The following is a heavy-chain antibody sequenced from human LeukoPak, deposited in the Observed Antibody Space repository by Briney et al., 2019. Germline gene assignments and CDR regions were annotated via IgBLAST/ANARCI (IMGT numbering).Heavy chain of an antibody. CDR1: GFTFSSYA. CDR2: ISGSGGST. CDR3: ARLIWGGNYMRYFDC. Sequence: PGGSLRLSCAVSGFTFSSYAMSWVRQAPGKGLGWVSTISGSGGSTYYADSVKGRFTISRDNSKNTLYLQMNSLRVEDTAVYYCARLIWGGNYMRYFDCWGQGTLVTVSS. V-gene: IGHV3-23*01. J-gene: IGHJ4*02. D-gene: IGHD3-3*01.